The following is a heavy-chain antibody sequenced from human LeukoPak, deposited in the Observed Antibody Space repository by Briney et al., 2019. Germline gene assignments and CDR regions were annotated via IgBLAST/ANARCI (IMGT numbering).Heavy chain of an antibody. V-gene: IGHV4-61*01. Sequence: SETLSLTCSVSGGSISSGISYWSWIRQPPGEGLEWIAYISDSGGYDYNPSLRGRVTISLDTSKNQFSLRLTSVTAADTAVYYCARGPAAGTGPDYWGQGTLVTVSS. CDR2: ISDSGGY. CDR1: GGSISSGISY. D-gene: IGHD6-13*01. J-gene: IGHJ4*02. CDR3: ARGPAAGTGPDY.